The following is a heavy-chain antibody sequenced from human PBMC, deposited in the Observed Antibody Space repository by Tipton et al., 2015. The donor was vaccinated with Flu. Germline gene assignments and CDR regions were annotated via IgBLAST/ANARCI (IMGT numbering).Heavy chain of an antibody. V-gene: IGHV5-51*01. J-gene: IGHJ3*02. D-gene: IGHD6-13*01. Sequence: QLVQSGAEVKKPGESLKISCKGSGYSFTSYWIGWVRQMPGKGLEWMGIIYPGDSDTRYSPSFQGQVTISADKSISTAYLQWSSLKASDPAMYYCARQRHSSSWYSTDDAFDIWGQGTMVTVSS. CDR3: ARQRHSSSWYSTDDAFDI. CDR2: IYPGDSDT. CDR1: GYSFTSYW.